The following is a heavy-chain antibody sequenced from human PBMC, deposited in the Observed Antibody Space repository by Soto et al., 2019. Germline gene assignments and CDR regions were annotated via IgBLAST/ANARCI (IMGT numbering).Heavy chain of an antibody. CDR1: CGSISSYY. V-gene: IGHV4-59*01. J-gene: IGHJ6*03. Sequence: SETLSLTCTVSCGSISSYYSSWIRQPPGKGLEWIGYIYYSGSTNYNPSLKSRVTISVDPSKNHFSLKLSSVTPAATAVYYCARARRPWFGALPYYMDAWGKGTTVTVSS. CDR3: ARARRPWFGALPYYMDA. D-gene: IGHD3-10*01. CDR2: IYYSGST.